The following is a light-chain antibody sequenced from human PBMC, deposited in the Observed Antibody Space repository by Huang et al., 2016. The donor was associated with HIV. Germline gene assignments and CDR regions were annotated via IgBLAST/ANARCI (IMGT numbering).Light chain of an antibody. J-gene: IGKJ5*01. CDR2: GAS. Sequence: EIVLTQSPGTLSLFPGERATLSCRASQSFSTGYVAWYQQKPDQAPRLLIYGASTRATGIADRFSGSGSETDFTLTISRLEPEDFAVYYCQQYDTSLITFGQGTRLEIK. CDR1: QSFSTGY. V-gene: IGKV3-20*01. CDR3: QQYDTSLIT.